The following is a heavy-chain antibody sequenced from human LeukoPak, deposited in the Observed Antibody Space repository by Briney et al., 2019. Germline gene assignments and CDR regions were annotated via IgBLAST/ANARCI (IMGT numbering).Heavy chain of an antibody. J-gene: IGHJ6*03. Sequence: GAXXKVSCKASGYTFTSYDINWVRQAAGQGLEWMGWMNPNSGNTGYAQKFQGRVTITRNTSTSTAYMEVRSLRSEDTAVYYCARGISPYYYMDVWGKGTTVTVSS. CDR2: MNPNSGNT. CDR1: GYTFTSYD. V-gene: IGHV1-8*03. CDR3: ARGISPYYYMDV.